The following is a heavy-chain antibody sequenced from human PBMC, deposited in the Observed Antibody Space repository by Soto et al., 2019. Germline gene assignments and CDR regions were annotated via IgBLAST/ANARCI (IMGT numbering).Heavy chain of an antibody. CDR2: SSTASTTV. D-gene: IGHD2-2*01. V-gene: IGHV3-48*01. Sequence: GGSLRLSCAASKFTFSSYTMNWVRQAPGKGLEHISYSSTASTTVHYADSVKGRFTISRDNSKNTLYLQMNSLRAEDTAVYYCARNNIVVVPAAPYRSVHYYYGMDVWGQGTTVTVSS. CDR1: KFTFSSYT. CDR3: ARNNIVVVPAAPYRSVHYYYGMDV. J-gene: IGHJ6*02.